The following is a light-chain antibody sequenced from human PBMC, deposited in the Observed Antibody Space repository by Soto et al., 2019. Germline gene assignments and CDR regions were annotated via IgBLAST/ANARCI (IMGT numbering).Light chain of an antibody. CDR1: QDISKF. V-gene: IGKV1-12*01. CDR3: LPVYSFPRT. J-gene: IGKJ1*01. Sequence: DIQMTQSPSSLSASVGDRVSFTCQASQDISKFLNWFQQKPGKAPQYLIQAASILQSGVPSRFSGRGSGTEFILTINNLQPEDLASYFCLPVYSFPRTFGLGTKVDIK. CDR2: AAS.